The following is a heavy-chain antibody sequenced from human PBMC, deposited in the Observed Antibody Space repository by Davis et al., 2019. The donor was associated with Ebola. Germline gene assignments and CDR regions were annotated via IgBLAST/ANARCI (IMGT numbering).Heavy chain of an antibody. CDR2: IIPIFGTA. V-gene: IGHV1-69*13. J-gene: IGHJ4*02. Sequence: SVKVSCKASGGTFSSYAISWVRQAPGQGLEWMGGIIPIFGTANYAQKFQGRVTITADESTSTAYMELSGLGSDDTAVYYCARVASGYDWVSDYWGQGTLVTVSS. D-gene: IGHD5-12*01. CDR3: ARVASGYDWVSDY. CDR1: GGTFSSYA.